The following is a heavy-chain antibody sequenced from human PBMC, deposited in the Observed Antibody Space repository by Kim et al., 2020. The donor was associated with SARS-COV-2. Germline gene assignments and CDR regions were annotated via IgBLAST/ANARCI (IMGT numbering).Heavy chain of an antibody. Sequence: AEPVKGRFTLSRDNSKNTLFLQMNGLRAGDTAVYYCAKGLSGGPDAFDIWGQGTMVTVSS. J-gene: IGHJ3*02. V-gene: IGHV3-23*01. CDR3: AKGLSGGPDAFDI.